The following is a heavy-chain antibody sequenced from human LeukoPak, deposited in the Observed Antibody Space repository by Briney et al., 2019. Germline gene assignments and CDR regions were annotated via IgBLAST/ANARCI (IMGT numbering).Heavy chain of an antibody. Sequence: PGRSLRLSCAASRFTFSSYAMHWVRQAPGKGLESVAGIPYDGSNKYYADSVKGRFTISRDNFKNTLYLQMNSLRAEDTAVYYCAKDRDSSGYYFWYFDLWGRGTLVTVSS. J-gene: IGHJ2*01. CDR3: AKDRDSSGYYFWYFDL. V-gene: IGHV3-30*18. CDR2: IPYDGSNK. CDR1: RFTFSSYA. D-gene: IGHD3-22*01.